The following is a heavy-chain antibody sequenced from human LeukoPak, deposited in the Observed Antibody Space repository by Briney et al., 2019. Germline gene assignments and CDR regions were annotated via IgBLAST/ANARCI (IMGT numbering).Heavy chain of an antibody. D-gene: IGHD2-21*02. Sequence: GGSLRLPCAASGFTFSSYWMSWVRQAPGKGLEWVANIKQDGSEKYYVVSVKGRFTISRDNAKNSLYLQMNSLRAEDTAVYYCARGSDCGGDCYPKYFDYWGQGTLVTVSS. CDR1: GFTFSSYW. CDR2: IKQDGSEK. CDR3: ARGSDCGGDCYPKYFDY. V-gene: IGHV3-7*01. J-gene: IGHJ4*02.